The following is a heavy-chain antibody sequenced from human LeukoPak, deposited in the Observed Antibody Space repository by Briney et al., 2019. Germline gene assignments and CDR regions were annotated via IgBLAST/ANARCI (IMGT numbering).Heavy chain of an antibody. D-gene: IGHD2-15*01. J-gene: IGHJ5*02. CDR3: ARGPYCSGGSCYSGYNWFDP. Sequence: GGSLRLSCAASGFTFSDYYMSWIRQAPGKGLEWVSYISSSGSTIYYADSVKGRFTISRDNAKNSLYLQMNSLRAEDTAVYYCARGPYCSGGSCYSGYNWFDPWGQGTLVTVSS. V-gene: IGHV3-11*01. CDR1: GFTFSDYY. CDR2: ISSSGSTI.